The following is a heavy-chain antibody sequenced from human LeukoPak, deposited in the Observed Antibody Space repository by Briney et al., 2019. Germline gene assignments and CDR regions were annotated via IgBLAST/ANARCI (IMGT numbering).Heavy chain of an antibody. J-gene: IGHJ4*02. CDR2: FSSSSSTI. CDR1: GFTFSTTG. D-gene: IGHD3-10*01. Sequence: GGSLRLSCVVSGFTFSTTGMNWVRQAPGKGLEWVSYFSSSSSTIYYADSVKGRFTISRDNAKNSPYLQMNSLRAEDTAVYYCARDGGRRYYGSGSSIDYWGQGTLVTVSS. CDR3: ARDGGRRYYGSGSSIDY. V-gene: IGHV3-48*04.